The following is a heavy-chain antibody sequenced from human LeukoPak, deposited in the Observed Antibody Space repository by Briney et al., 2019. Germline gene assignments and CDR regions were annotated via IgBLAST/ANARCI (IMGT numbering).Heavy chain of an antibody. CDR1: GGSISSYY. CDR3: ARLRYFNWFDP. CDR2: IYYSGST. D-gene: IGHD3-9*01. J-gene: IGHJ5*02. Sequence: SETLSLTCTVSGGSISSYYWSWIRQPPGKGLEWIGYIYYSGSTNYNPSLKSRVTISVDTSKNQFSLKLSSVTAADTAVYYCARLRYFNWFDPWGQGTPVTVSS. V-gene: IGHV4-59*08.